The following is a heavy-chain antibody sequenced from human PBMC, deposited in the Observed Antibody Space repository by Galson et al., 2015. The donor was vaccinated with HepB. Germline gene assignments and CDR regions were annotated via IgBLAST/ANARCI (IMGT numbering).Heavy chain of an antibody. J-gene: IGHJ4*02. CDR2: ISYDGSNK. D-gene: IGHD3-3*01. CDR3: ARDPNDFWSGLFDY. Sequence: SLRLSCAASGFTFSSYAMHWVRQAPGKGLEWVAVISYDGSNKYYADSVKGRFTISRDNSKNTLYLQMNSLRAEDTAVYYCARDPNDFWSGLFDYWGQGTLVTVSS. V-gene: IGHV3-30-3*01. CDR1: GFTFSSYA.